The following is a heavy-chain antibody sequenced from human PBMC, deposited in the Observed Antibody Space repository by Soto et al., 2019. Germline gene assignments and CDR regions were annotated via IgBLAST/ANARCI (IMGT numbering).Heavy chain of an antibody. D-gene: IGHD2-15*01. CDR1: GFTFSSYA. Sequence: GGSLRLSCTASGFTFSSYAMHWVRQAPGKGLEWVAVILYDGSKNHYADSVKGRFTISRDNSKNTLYLQMNSLRTEDTAVYYCASGGPYGDYFDSWGQGTLVTVSS. V-gene: IGHV3-30-3*01. J-gene: IGHJ4*02. CDR3: ASGGPYGDYFDS. CDR2: ILYDGSKN.